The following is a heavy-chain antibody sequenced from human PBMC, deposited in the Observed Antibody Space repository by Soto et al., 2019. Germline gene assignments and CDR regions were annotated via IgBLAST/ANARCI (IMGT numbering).Heavy chain of an antibody. J-gene: IGHJ5*02. CDR1: GFTFSSYS. CDR3: ARDGYYYSSGSYEDWFDP. D-gene: IGHD3-10*01. CDR2: ISSSSSYI. V-gene: IGHV3-21*01. Sequence: PGGSLRLSCAASGFTFSSYSMNWVRQAPGKGLEWVSSISSSSSYIYYADSVKGRFTISRDNAKNSLYLQMNSLRAEDTAVYYCARDGYYYSSGSYEDWFDPWGQGTLVNVSS.